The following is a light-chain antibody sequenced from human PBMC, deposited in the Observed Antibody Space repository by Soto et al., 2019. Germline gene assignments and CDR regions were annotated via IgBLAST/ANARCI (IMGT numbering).Light chain of an antibody. CDR2: KAS. CDR3: QHYNKYWT. CDR1: QSISSW. J-gene: IGKJ1*01. V-gene: IGKV1-5*03. Sequence: DIQMTQSPSTLSASVGDRVTITCRASQSISSWLAWYQQRPGKPPNLLIYKASTLESGVPSRFSGSGSGTEFTLTISSLQPDDFATYYCQHYNKYWTFGQGTKVDIK.